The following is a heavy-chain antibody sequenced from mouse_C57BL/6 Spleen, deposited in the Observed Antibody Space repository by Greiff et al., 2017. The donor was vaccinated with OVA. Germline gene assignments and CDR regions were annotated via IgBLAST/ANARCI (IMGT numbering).Heavy chain of an antibody. Sequence: QVQLQQSGAELVRPGASVTLSCKASGYTFTDYEMHWVKQTPVHGLEWIGAIDPETGGTAYNQKFKGKAILTADKSSSTAYMELRSLTSEDSAVYYCTTPSTTVVATNYWGQGTTLTVSS. CDR3: TTPSTTVVATNY. CDR1: GYTFTDYE. D-gene: IGHD1-1*01. CDR2: IDPETGGT. J-gene: IGHJ2*01. V-gene: IGHV1-15*01.